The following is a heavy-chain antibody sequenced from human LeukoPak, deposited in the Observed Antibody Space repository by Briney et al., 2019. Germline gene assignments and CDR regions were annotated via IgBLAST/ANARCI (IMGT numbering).Heavy chain of an antibody. CDR3: ARDKFGDYSAAFDI. CDR1: GFTFSDYY. D-gene: IGHD4-17*01. Sequence: GGSLRLSCAASGFTFSDYYMSWIRQAPGKGLEWVSYISIISSYTNYADSVKGRFTISRDNAKNSLYLQMNSLRDEDTAVYYCARDKFGDYSAAFDIWGQGTMVTVSS. J-gene: IGHJ3*02. CDR2: ISIISSYT. V-gene: IGHV3-11*06.